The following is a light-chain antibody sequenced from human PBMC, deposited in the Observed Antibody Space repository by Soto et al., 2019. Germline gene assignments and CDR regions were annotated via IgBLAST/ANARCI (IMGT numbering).Light chain of an antibody. CDR2: WAS. V-gene: IGKV4-1*01. J-gene: IGKJ5*01. CDR1: QSVLLSSNNKNY. CDR3: QQYYNTPIT. Sequence: DIVMTQSPDSLAVSLGERATVNCKSSQSVLLSSNNKNYLAWYQQKPGQPPKPLFYWASTRESGVPDRFSGSGSGTDFTLTISSLQAEDVAVYYCQQYYNTPITFGQGTRLESK.